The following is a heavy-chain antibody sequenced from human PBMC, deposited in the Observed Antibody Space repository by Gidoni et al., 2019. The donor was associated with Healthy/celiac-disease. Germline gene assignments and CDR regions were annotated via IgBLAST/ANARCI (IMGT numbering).Heavy chain of an antibody. V-gene: IGHV4-34*01. CDR1: GGSFSGYY. Sequence: QVQLQQWGAGLLKPSETLSLTCAVYGGSFSGYYWSWIRQPPGKGLEWIGEINHSGSTNYNPSLKSRVTISVDTSKNQFSLKLSSVTAADTAVYYCARGELGYCSGGSCPIQEWGQGTLVTVSS. J-gene: IGHJ4*02. CDR3: ARGELGYCSGGSCPIQE. D-gene: IGHD2-15*01. CDR2: INHSGST.